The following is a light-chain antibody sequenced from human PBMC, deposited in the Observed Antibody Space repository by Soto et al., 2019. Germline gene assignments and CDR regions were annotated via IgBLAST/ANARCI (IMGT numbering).Light chain of an antibody. V-gene: IGKV3-11*01. CDR1: QSVFTS. CDR3: QQRSNWPLT. CDR2: DGS. Sequence: EIVLTQSPATLSLSPGERATLSCRASQSVFTSLAWYQQKPGQAPRLLIYDGSNRATGIPARFSGSGSGTDFTLTISSLEPEDFAVYFCQQRSNWPLTFGGGTKVEIK. J-gene: IGKJ4*01.